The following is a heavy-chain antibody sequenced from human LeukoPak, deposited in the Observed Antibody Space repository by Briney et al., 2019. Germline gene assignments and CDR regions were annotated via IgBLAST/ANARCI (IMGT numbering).Heavy chain of an antibody. V-gene: IGHV3-7*01. J-gene: IGHJ4*02. Sequence: VGSLRLSCAASGFTFSSYWKSWVRQAPGKGLEWVANIKQDGSEKYYVDSVKGRFTISRDNAKNSLYLQMNSLRAEDTAVYYCARAGWLQFFDYWGQGTLVTVSP. CDR3: ARAGWLQFFDY. CDR2: IKQDGSEK. CDR1: GFTFSSYW. D-gene: IGHD5-24*01.